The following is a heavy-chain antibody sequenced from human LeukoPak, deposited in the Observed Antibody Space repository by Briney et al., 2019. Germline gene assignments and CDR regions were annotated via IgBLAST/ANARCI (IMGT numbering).Heavy chain of an antibody. D-gene: IGHD2-15*01. CDR1: GYTFTGYY. J-gene: IGHJ5*02. V-gene: IGHV1-2*02. CDR3: ARDYCSGGSCYHNWFDP. CDR2: INPNSGGT. Sequence: ASVTVSCKASGYTFTGYYMHWVRQAPGQGLEWMGWINPNSGGTNYAQKFQGRVTMTRDTSISTAYMELSRLRSDDTAVYYCARDYCSGGSCYHNWFDPWGQGTLVTVSS.